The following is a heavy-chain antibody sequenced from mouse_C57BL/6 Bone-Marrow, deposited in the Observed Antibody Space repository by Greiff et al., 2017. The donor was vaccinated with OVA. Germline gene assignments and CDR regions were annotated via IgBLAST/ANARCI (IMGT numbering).Heavy chain of an antibody. CDR2: IYPGSGST. J-gene: IGHJ2*01. CDR1: GYTFTSYW. D-gene: IGHD1-1*01. V-gene: IGHV1-55*01. Sequence: QVQLQQPGAELVKPGASVKMSCKASGYTFTSYWITWVKQRPGQGLEWIGDIYPGSGSTKYNEKFKSKATLTVDTSSSTAYMQLSSLTSEDSAVYYCARGAYYYGSSYGYWGQGTTLTVSS. CDR3: ARGAYYYGSSYGY.